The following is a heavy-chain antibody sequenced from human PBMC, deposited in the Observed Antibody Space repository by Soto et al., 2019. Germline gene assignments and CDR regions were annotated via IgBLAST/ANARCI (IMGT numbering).Heavy chain of an antibody. J-gene: IGHJ4*02. CDR2: IDPSDSYT. CDR1: GYSFTSYW. D-gene: IGHD2-2*01. Sequence: GESLKISSKGSGYSFTSYWISWVRQMPGKGLEWMGRIDPSDSYTNYSPSFQGHVTISADKSISTAYLQWSSLKASDTAMYYCASEPTAYCSSTSCRSDYWGQRTLVTVSS. CDR3: ASEPTAYCSSTSCRSDY. V-gene: IGHV5-10-1*01.